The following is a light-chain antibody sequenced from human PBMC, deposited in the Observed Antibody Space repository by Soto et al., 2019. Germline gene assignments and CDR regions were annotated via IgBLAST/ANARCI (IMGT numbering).Light chain of an antibody. Sequence: QSALTQPASVSGSPGQSITISCTGTSDDIGANNYVSWYQQHPGKAPKLIIYDVSNRPWGVSHRFSGSKSGNTASLTIAGLQAEDEAEYHCSSYTGSNTHVVFGGGTKLTVL. CDR1: SDDIGANNY. V-gene: IGLV2-14*01. J-gene: IGLJ2*01. CDR2: DVS. CDR3: SSYTGSNTHVV.